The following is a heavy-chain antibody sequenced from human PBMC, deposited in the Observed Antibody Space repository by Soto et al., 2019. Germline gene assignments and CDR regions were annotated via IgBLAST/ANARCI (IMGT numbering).Heavy chain of an antibody. CDR1: GFTFSSYS. V-gene: IGHV3-21*01. CDR3: ARDYDFWSGYYRAPYYYYGMDV. J-gene: IGHJ6*02. Sequence: PGGSLRLSCAASGFTFSSYSMNWVRQAPGKGLEWVSSISSSSSYIYYADSVKGRFTISRDNAKNSLYLQMNSLRAEDTAVYYCARDYDFWSGYYRAPYYYYGMDVWAQGTTVTVSS. CDR2: ISSSSSYI. D-gene: IGHD3-3*01.